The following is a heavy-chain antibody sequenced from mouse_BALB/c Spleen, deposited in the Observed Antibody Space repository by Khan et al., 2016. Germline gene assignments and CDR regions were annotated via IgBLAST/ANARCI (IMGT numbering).Heavy chain of an antibody. D-gene: IGHD2-1*01. V-gene: IGHV9-1*02. CDR3: ARGHGNLDY. J-gene: IGHJ2*01. CDR2: INTYTGKS. CDR1: GYTFTNYA. Sequence: QIQLVQSGPELKKPGETVKISCKTSGYTFTNYAMNWVKQAPGKGLKWMGWINTYTGKSTYADDFKGRFAFSLDTSASTAYLQISNHTNEDMITYFCARGHGNLDYWGQGTTLTVSS.